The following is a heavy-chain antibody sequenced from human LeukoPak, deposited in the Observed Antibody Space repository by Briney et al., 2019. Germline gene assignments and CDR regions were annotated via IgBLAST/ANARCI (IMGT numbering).Heavy chain of an antibody. CDR3: ARRRRGDWYDSSGYYSVAGMDV. D-gene: IGHD3-22*01. Sequence: GRSLRLSCAASGFTLSSYAMHWVRQAPGKGLEWVAVISFDGSNKYYADSVKGRFTLSRDNSKNTLYLQMNSLRAEDTAVYYCARRRRGDWYDSSGYYSVAGMDVWGQGTTVTVSS. CDR2: ISFDGSNK. V-gene: IGHV3-30-3*01. J-gene: IGHJ6*02. CDR1: GFTLSSYA.